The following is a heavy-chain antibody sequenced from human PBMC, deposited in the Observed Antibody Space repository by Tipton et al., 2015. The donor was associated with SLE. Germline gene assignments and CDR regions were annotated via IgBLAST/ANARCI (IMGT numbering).Heavy chain of an antibody. V-gene: IGHV4-31*03. D-gene: IGHD5-12*01. CDR3: ARGGVGGYDYIDF. CDR1: GDSISSGGYY. J-gene: IGHJ4*02. Sequence: TLSLTCTVSGDSISSGGYYWTWIRQHPGQGLEWIGYIGYIFNSVTTYYNPSLESRVSISVDTSKNQFSLRLSSVTAADTAVYFCARGGVGGYDYIDFWGQGTLVTVSS. CDR2: IFNSVTT.